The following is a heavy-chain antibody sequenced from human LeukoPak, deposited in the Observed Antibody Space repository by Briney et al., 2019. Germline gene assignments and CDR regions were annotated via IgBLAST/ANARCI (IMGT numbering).Heavy chain of an antibody. D-gene: IGHD3-9*01. J-gene: IGHJ6*02. CDR1: GFTFSSYA. V-gene: IGHV3-23*01. Sequence: GGSLRLSCAASGFTFSSYAMSWVRQAPGKGLEWVSAISGSGGSTYYADSVKGRFTISRDNSKNTLYLQMNSLRAEDTAVYYCAKADISTGPYRHYYYGMDVWGQGTTVTVSS. CDR2: ISGSGGST. CDR3: AKADISTGPYRHYYYGMDV.